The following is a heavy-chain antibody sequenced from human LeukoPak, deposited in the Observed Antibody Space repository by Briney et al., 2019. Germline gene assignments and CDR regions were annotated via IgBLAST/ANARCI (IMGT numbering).Heavy chain of an antibody. Sequence: PGGSLRLSCAASGFTFSSYWMSWVRQAPGKGLEWVANIKQDGSEKYYVDSVKGRFTISRDNAKNSLYLQMNSLRAEDTAVYYCARDTTTVTTAVGYWGQGTLVTVSS. D-gene: IGHD4-17*01. CDR1: GFTFSSYW. CDR2: IKQDGSEK. V-gene: IGHV3-7*01. J-gene: IGHJ4*02. CDR3: ARDTTTVTTAVGY.